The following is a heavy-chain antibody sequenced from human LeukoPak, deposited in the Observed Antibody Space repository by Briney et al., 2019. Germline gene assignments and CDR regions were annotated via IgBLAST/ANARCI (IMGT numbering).Heavy chain of an antibody. V-gene: IGHV3-20*01. J-gene: IGHJ3*02. CDR2: INWNGGST. Sequence: SGGSLRLSCAASGFTFDDYGMSWVRQAPGKGLEWVSGINWNGGSTGYADSVKGRFTISRDNAKNSLYLQMNSLRAEDTALYHCVRVLYSSGWLDAFDIWGQGTMVTVSS. D-gene: IGHD6-19*01. CDR3: VRVLYSSGWLDAFDI. CDR1: GFTFDDYG.